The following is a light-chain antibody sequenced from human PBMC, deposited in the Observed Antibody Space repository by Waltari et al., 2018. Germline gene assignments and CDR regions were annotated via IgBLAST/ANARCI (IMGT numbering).Light chain of an antibody. V-gene: IGLV2-14*03. J-gene: IGLJ3*02. CDR1: SSDVGGYNY. CDR2: DVS. CDR3: SSYTRSSTWV. Sequence: QSALTQPASVSGSPGQSITIPCPGTSSDVGGYNYLSWYQQHPGKAPKLMIYDVSNRPSGVSNRFSGSKSGNTASLTISGLQAEDEADYYCSSYTRSSTWVFGGGTKLTVL.